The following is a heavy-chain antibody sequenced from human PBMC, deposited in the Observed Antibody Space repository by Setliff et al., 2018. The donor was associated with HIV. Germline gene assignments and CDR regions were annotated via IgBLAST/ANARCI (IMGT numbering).Heavy chain of an antibody. CDR1: GDSVSRSNYY. D-gene: IGHD3-10*01. V-gene: IGHV4-39*07. Sequence: PSETLSLTCTVSGDSVSRSNYYWAWIRQPPGKGLEWIGSIDYNEITYYNPSLKSRVTISLDTSKNQFSLRLTSVTAADTAVYYRARVRSYGSAYDAFDVWGPGTMVTVSS. J-gene: IGHJ3*01. CDR3: ARVRSYGSAYDAFDV. CDR2: IDYNEIT.